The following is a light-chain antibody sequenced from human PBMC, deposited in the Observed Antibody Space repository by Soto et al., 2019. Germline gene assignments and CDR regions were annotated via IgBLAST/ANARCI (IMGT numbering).Light chain of an antibody. CDR3: HQRQSWPRT. V-gene: IGKV3-11*01. CDR2: QTS. CDR1: QSINTR. J-gene: IGKJ1*01. Sequence: EIVLTQSPATLSSFPGDRVTLSCRASQSINTRLAWYQHRPGQAPRLLIYQTSIRAAGIPARFSASGSGTDFTLAISGVQPEEFALYYCHQRQSWPRTVGQGTKVDI.